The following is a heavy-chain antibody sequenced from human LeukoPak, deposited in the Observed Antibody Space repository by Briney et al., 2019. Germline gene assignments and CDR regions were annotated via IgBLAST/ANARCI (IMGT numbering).Heavy chain of an antibody. D-gene: IGHD3-10*01. CDR1: GGSISSYY. V-gene: IGHV4-4*07. CDR2: IYTSGST. CDR3: ARDYPNYYSSGISNY. J-gene: IGHJ4*02. Sequence: PSETLSLTCTVSGGSISSYYWSWIRQPAGKGLEWIGRIYTSGSTNYNPSLKSRVTMSVDTSKNQFSLKLSSVTAEDTAVYYCARDYPNYYSSGISNYWGQGTLVTVSS.